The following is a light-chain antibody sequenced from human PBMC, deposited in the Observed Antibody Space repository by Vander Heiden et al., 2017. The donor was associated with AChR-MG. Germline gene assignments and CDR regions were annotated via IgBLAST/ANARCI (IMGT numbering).Light chain of an antibody. V-gene: IGKV3-15*01. J-gene: IGKJ4*01. CDR1: HSVSSN. CDR3: QQYNNWPPLT. Sequence: IVMTHSPATLSVSPGERATLSSRASHSVSSNLAWYQQKPGQAPRLLIYGASTRATGIPARFSGSGSGTEFTLTISSLQSEDFAIYYCQQYNNWPPLTFGGGTKVEIK. CDR2: GAS.